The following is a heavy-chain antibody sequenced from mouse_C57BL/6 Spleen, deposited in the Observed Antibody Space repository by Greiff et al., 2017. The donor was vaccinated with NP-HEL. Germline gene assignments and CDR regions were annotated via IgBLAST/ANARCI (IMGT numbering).Heavy chain of an antibody. Sequence: VQLQQPGAELVRPGSSVKLSCKASGYTFTSYWMDWVKQRPGQGLEWIGNIYPSDSETHYNQKFKDKATLTVDKSSSTAYMQLSSLTSEDSAVYYCARGIYYYGSSPAWFAYWGQGTLVTVSA. D-gene: IGHD1-1*01. J-gene: IGHJ3*01. CDR1: GYTFTSYW. CDR2: IYPSDSET. CDR3: ARGIYYYGSSPAWFAY. V-gene: IGHV1-61*01.